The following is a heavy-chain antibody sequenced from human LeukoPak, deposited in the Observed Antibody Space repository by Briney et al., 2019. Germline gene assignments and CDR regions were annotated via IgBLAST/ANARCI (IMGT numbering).Heavy chain of an antibody. CDR2: IYYSGST. V-gene: IGHV4-61*01. J-gene: IGHJ4*02. CDR1: GGSVSSGSYY. D-gene: IGHD2-2*01. Sequence: SETPSLTCTVSGGSVSSGSYYWRWVRQPPGKGLEWIVYIYYSGSTNYNPSLKSQVTISVDTSKNQFSLKLSSVTAADTAVYYCARAEGLCSSTSCYAPGGYYFDYWGQGTLVTVSS. CDR3: ARAEGLCSSTSCYAPGGYYFDY.